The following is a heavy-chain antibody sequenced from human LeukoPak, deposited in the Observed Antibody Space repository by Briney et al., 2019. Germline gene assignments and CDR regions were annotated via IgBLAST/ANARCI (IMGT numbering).Heavy chain of an antibody. J-gene: IGHJ4*02. D-gene: IGHD3-22*01. V-gene: IGHV3-53*01. CDR2: IYSGGKT. Sequence: GGSLRLSCAVSGFTVSDYYMSWVRQAPGKGLEWVSVIYSGGKTYHADSVKGRFTIPRDDSKNTLHLQMNSLRPEDTAVYYCARINYYDGSGFYRDYWGQGTLVTVSS. CDR3: ARINYYDGSGFYRDY. CDR1: GFTVSDYY.